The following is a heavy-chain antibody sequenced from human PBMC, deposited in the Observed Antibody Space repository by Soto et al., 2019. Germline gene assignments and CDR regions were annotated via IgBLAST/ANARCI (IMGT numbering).Heavy chain of an antibody. J-gene: IGHJ3*02. CDR2: IYYSGST. V-gene: IGHV4-61*01. CDR3: AREVVAATFDAFDI. CDR1: GGSVSSGSYY. Sequence: QVQLQESGPGLVKPSETLSLTCTVSGGSVSSGSYYWSWIRQPPGKGLEWIGYIYYSGSTNYNPSLKSRVTILVDTSKNQFSLKLSSVTAADTAVYYCAREVVAATFDAFDIWGQGTMVTVSS. D-gene: IGHD2-15*01.